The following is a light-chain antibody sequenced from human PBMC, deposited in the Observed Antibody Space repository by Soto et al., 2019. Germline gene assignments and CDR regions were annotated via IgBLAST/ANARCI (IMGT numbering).Light chain of an antibody. V-gene: IGKV1-33*01. Sequence: DIQMTQSPPSLSASVGDRVTITCQASQDISNYLNWYQQRPGKAPKLLIYDASILETGVPSRFRGSESGTDFTFTISSLQPEDIATYYCQQYDIVPLTFGGGTKVEIK. CDR1: QDISNY. CDR2: DAS. J-gene: IGKJ4*01. CDR3: QQYDIVPLT.